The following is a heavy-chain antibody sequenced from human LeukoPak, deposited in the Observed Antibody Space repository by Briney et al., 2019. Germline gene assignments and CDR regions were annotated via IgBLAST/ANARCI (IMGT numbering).Heavy chain of an antibody. V-gene: IGHV4-4*07. CDR2: IYTSGST. CDR1: GGSISSYY. CDR3: ARDVPGAMVRGVVIYYYYMDV. J-gene: IGHJ6*03. D-gene: IGHD3-10*01. Sequence: SETLSLTCTVSGGSISSYYWSWIRQPAGKGLEWIGRIYTSGSTNYNPSLKSRVTMSVDTSKNQFSLKLSPVTAADTAVYYCARDVPGAMVRGVVIYYYYMDVWGKGTTVTVSS.